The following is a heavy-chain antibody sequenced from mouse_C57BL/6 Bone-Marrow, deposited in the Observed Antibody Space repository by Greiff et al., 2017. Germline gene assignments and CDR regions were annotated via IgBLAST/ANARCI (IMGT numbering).Heavy chain of an antibody. CDR2: IDPSDSDT. CDR3: AREGYGYFDY. D-gene: IGHD3-2*02. Sequence: VQLQQPGAELVRPGSSVKLSCKASGYTFTSYWMHWVKQRPIQGLEWIGNIDPSDSDTHYNGKFKDKATLTVDKSSRTAYMQLSSLTSEDSAVSDCAREGYGYFDYWGQGTTLTVSS. J-gene: IGHJ2*01. CDR1: GYTFTSYW. V-gene: IGHV1-52*01.